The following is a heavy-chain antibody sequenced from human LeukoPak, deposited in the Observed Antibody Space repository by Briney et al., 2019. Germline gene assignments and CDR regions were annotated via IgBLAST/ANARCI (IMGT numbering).Heavy chain of an antibody. D-gene: IGHD3-22*01. Sequence: GRSLRLSCAASGFTFDDYAMHWVRQAPGKGLEWVSGISWNRGSIGYADSVKGRFTISRDNAKNSLYLQMNSLRAEDTALYYCAKGMHYDSSGGVYFDYWGQGTLVTVSS. J-gene: IGHJ4*02. V-gene: IGHV3-9*01. CDR2: ISWNRGSI. CDR1: GFTFDDYA. CDR3: AKGMHYDSSGGVYFDY.